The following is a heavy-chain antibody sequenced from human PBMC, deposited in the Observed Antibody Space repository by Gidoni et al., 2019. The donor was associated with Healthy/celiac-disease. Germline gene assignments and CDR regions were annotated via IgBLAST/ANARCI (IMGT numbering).Heavy chain of an antibody. D-gene: IGHD2-15*01. CDR1: GGSISSSNW. J-gene: IGHJ6*03. CDR2: IYHSGST. Sequence: QVQLQESGPGLVKPSGTLSLTCAVSGGSISSSNWWSWVRQPPGKGLEWIGEIYHSGSTNYNPSLKSRVTISVDKSKNQFSLKLSSVTAADTAVYYCARNARDCSGGSCYTYYYYYMDVWGKGTTVTVSS. CDR3: ARNARDCSGGSCYTYYYYYMDV. V-gene: IGHV4-4*02.